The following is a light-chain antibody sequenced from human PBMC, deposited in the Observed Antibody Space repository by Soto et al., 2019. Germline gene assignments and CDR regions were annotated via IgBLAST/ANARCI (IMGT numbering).Light chain of an antibody. Sequence: DIVVTQTPLSSPVALGQAASISCRSSQSLVHKDGNTYLSWFHQRPGQPPRLLIYKVSVRFSGVADRFSSSGAGTDFTLTISRVETEDVGVDYCMQATQAPWTFGQGTKVDIK. CDR1: QSLVHKDGNTY. CDR3: MQATQAPWT. V-gene: IGKV2-24*01. J-gene: IGKJ1*01. CDR2: KVS.